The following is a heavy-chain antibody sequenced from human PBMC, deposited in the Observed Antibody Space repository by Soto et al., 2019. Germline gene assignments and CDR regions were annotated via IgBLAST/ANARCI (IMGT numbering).Heavy chain of an antibody. CDR1: GFSLTTNNVG. J-gene: IGHJ6*02. CDR3: VPTNSLLYYFYSVFDV. V-gene: IGHV2-5*02. CDR2: IYGDDDT. Sequence: QITLEESGPTLVSPTQTLTLTCTFSGFSLTTNNVGVGWFRQPPGNALEWLGFIYGDDDTRYTPPLKSRLTPARGTSKHQVVMTMTNVDPVDTATYYCVPTNSLLYYFYSVFDVWGQGTTVTVS. D-gene: IGHD2-8*01.